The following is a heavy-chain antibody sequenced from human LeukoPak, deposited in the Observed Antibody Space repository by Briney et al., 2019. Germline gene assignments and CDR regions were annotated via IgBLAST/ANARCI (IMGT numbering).Heavy chain of an antibody. D-gene: IGHD4-17*01. CDR2: ISSSSSTI. V-gene: IGHV3-48*04. CDR3: ARVGRLQYGDYVAFDY. J-gene: IGHJ4*02. Sequence: GGSLRLSCAASGFTFSSYSMNWVRRAPGKGLEWVSYISSSSSTIYYADSVKGRFTLSRDNAKNSLYLQMNSLRAEDTAVYYCARVGRLQYGDYVAFDYWGQGALVTVSS. CDR1: GFTFSSYS.